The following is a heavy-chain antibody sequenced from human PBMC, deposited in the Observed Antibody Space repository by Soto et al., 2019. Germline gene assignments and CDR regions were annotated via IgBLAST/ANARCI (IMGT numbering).Heavy chain of an antibody. V-gene: IGHV1-18*01. CDR3: ARVDDYYGSSGPDY. J-gene: IGHJ4*02. Sequence: ASVKVSCKASGYTFTSYGISWVRQAPGQGLEWMGWISAYNGNTNYAQKLQGRVTMTTDTSTSTAYMELRSLRSDDTAVYYCARVDDYYGSSGPDYWGQGTLVTVSS. CDR1: GYTFTSYG. CDR2: ISAYNGNT. D-gene: IGHD3-22*01.